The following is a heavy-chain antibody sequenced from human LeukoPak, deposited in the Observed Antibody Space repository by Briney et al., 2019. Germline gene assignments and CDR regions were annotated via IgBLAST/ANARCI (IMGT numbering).Heavy chain of an antibody. V-gene: IGHV1-2*02. CDR1: GYTFTSYY. CDR3: ARYPYYYGSGSRTTGRLFPY. CDR2: INPNSGGT. J-gene: IGHJ4*02. Sequence: ASVKVSCKASGYTFTSYYMHWVRQAPGQGLEWMGWINPNSGGTNYAQKFQGRVTMTRDTSISTAYMELSRLRSDDTAVYYCARYPYYYGSGSRTTGRLFPYWGQGTLVTVSS. D-gene: IGHD3-10*01.